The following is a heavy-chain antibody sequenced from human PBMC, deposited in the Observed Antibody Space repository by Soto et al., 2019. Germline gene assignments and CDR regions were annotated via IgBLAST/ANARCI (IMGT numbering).Heavy chain of an antibody. CDR1: GYAFTSYA. CDR3: ARAGGQLASPEPFYYYYGMDV. D-gene: IGHD6-6*01. Sequence: GASVKVSCKASGYAFTSYAMHWVRQAPGQGLEWMGGIIPISGTAIHAQKFQGRVTITADKSTSTAYMELSSLRSEDTAVYYCARAGGQLASPEPFYYYYGMDVWGQGTTVTVSS. CDR2: IIPISGTA. V-gene: IGHV1-69*06. J-gene: IGHJ6*02.